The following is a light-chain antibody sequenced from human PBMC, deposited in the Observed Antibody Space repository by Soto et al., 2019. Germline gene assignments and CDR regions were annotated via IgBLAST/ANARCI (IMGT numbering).Light chain of an antibody. CDR1: QSVSSY. V-gene: IGKV3-11*01. J-gene: IGKJ5*01. CDR3: QQRSNWPPIT. Sequence: EIVLTQSPATLSLSPGERATLSCRASQSVSSYLAWYQQKPGQAPRLLIYDASNRATGIPARFSGSGSGTDFTLTISSLEPDDFDVYYCQQRSNWPPITFGQGARLEMK. CDR2: DAS.